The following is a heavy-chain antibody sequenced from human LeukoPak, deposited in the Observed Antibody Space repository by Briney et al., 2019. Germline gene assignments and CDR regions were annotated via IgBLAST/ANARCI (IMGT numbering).Heavy chain of an antibody. V-gene: IGHV1-69*01. CDR1: GGTFSSYA. J-gene: IGHJ6*03. CDR2: IIPIFGTA. Sequence: GSSVKVSCKASGGTFSSYAISWVRQAPGQGLEWMEGIIPIFGTANYAQKFQGRVTITADESTSTAYMERSSLRSEDTAVYYCARGLLMRDYVWGRRYYYMDVWGKGTTVTVSS. D-gene: IGHD3-16*01. CDR3: ARGLLMRDYVWGRRYYYMDV.